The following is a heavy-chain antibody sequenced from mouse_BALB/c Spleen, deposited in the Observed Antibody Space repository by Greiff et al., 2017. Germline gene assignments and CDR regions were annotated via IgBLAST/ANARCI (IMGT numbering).Heavy chain of an antibody. Sequence: EVQLVESGGGLVQPGGSLKLSCAASGFTFSSYTMSWVRQTPEKRLEWVAYISNGGGSTYYPDTVKGRFTISRDNAKNTLYLQMSSLKSEDTAMYYCARDSGYFDYWGQGTTLTVSS. CDR2: ISNGGGST. J-gene: IGHJ2*01. CDR3: ARDSGYFDY. D-gene: IGHD6-1*01. V-gene: IGHV5-12-2*01. CDR1: GFTFSSYT.